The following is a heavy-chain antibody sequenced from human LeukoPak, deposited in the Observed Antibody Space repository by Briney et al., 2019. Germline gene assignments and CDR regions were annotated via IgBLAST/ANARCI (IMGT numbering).Heavy chain of an antibody. CDR2: IKSDGSST. CDR1: GFTFSSYW. Sequence: GGSLRLSCAAAGFTFSSYWMHWIRQAPGEGLVWVSRIKSDGSSTSYADSVKGRFTISRDNAKNTLYLQMNSLRAEDTAVYYCSRSPYLHYSGSYDYFDYWGQGTLVTVSS. J-gene: IGHJ4*02. D-gene: IGHD1-26*01. CDR3: SRSPYLHYSGSYDYFDY. V-gene: IGHV3-74*01.